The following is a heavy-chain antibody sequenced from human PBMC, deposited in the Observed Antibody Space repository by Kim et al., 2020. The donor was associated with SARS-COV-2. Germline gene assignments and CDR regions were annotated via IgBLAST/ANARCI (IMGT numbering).Heavy chain of an antibody. J-gene: IGHJ4*02. D-gene: IGHD6-6*01. CDR3: AKAEPLLFSSSPRGIDY. Sequence: GESLRLSCAASRFTFSNYAMHWVRQAPGKGLEWVAVISYDGSNTYYAESVKGRFAISRDNSKNTLFLHMSRLRTEDTAMYYCAKAEPLLFSSSPRGIDYWGQGTLVTVSS. CDR1: RFTFSNYA. V-gene: IGHV3-30*18. CDR2: ISYDGSNT.